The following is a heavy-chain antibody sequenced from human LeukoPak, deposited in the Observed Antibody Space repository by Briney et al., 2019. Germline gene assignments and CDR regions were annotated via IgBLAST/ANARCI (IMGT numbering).Heavy chain of an antibody. CDR2: MKYSGHT. Sequence: PSETLSLTCTVSGASISISSYYWVWIRQPPGKGLERIGGMKYSGHTYHNPPLKSRVTISVDTSKNQFSLKLSSVTAADTAVYYCARQIALAGEWAFDIWGQGTTVTVSS. D-gene: IGHD6-19*01. V-gene: IGHV4-39*01. CDR1: GASISISSYY. CDR3: ARQIALAGEWAFDI. J-gene: IGHJ3*02.